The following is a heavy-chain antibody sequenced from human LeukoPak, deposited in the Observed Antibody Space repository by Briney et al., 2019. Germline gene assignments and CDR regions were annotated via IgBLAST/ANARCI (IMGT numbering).Heavy chain of an antibody. CDR2: IYSGST. J-gene: IGHJ5*02. Sequence: PSETLSLTCSVSGASITSSYWSWIRQTPGKGLEWIGNIYSGSTNYNPSFESQVTVSLDTSKNQFSLRLTSVTAADTALYYCARDGCGSGSYGWFDPWGQGTLVTVSS. D-gene: IGHD3-10*01. CDR1: GASITSSY. V-gene: IGHV4-59*01. CDR3: ARDGCGSGSYGWFDP.